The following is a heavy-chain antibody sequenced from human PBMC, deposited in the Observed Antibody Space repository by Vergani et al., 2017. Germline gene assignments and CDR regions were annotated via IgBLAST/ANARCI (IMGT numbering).Heavy chain of an antibody. CDR2: NYTSGST. Sequence: QVQLQESGPGLVKPSQTLSLTCTVSGGSISSGRYYWSWIRQPAGKGLEWIGRNYTSGSTNYNPSLKTRATISVDTSKNQFSLTLTSVTAADTAVYYCASDTHSGQRADRWGQGILVTVTS. D-gene: IGHD6-19*01. CDR1: GGSISSGRYY. CDR3: ASDTHSGQRADR. V-gene: IGHV4-61*02. J-gene: IGHJ5*02.